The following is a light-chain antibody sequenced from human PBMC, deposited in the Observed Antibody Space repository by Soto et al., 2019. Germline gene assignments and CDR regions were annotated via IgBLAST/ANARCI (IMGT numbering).Light chain of an antibody. J-gene: IGKJ5*01. V-gene: IGKV3-20*01. Sequence: EIVLTQSPGTLSLSPGERATLSCRTSQSLSGGYLAWFQQKPGQTPRLLIYSASNRATGIPDRFSGSGSGTDFNLTISRLETEDFVVYYCQQNGSLPITFGQGTRLEIK. CDR3: QQNGSLPIT. CDR2: SAS. CDR1: QSLSGGY.